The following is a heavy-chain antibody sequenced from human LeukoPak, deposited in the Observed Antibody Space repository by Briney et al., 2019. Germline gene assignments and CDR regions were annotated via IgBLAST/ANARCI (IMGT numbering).Heavy chain of an antibody. CDR3: ARAGYRRWELLNLNFDY. V-gene: IGHV3-33*01. J-gene: IGHJ4*02. CDR2: IWYDGSNK. CDR1: GFTFSSYG. Sequence: GRSLRLPCAASGFTFSSYGMHWVRQAPGKGLEWVAVIWYDGSNKYYADSVKGRFTISRDNSKNTLYLQMNSLRAEDTAVYYCARAGYRRWELLNLNFDYWGQGTLVTVSS. D-gene: IGHD1-26*01.